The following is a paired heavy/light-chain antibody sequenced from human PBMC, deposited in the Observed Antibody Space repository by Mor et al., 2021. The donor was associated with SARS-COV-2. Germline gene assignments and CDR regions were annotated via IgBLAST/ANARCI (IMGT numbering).Heavy chain of an antibody. D-gene: IGHD3-22*01. CDR1: GFTFTNAW. CDR2: IKSKTDAGTT. Sequence: EVQLVESGGGLVKPGGSLRLSCAASGFTFTNAWMSWVRQAPGKGLEWVGRIKSKTDAGTTDYAAPVKGRFTISRDDSKTTLSLQMNSLKTEDTAVYFCSTSWPYFYDSSGSYWGQGTLVTVSS. V-gene: IGHV3-15*01. CDR3: STSWPYFYDSSGSY. J-gene: IGHJ4*02.
Light chain of an antibody. J-gene: IGKJ5*01. CDR2: AAY. CDR1: QSISSY. V-gene: IGKV1-39*01. CDR3: QQSYSTPS. Sequence: DIQLTQSPSSLSASLGDRVTITCRASQSISSYLNWYQQKPGKAPKLLIYAAYSLQSGVPSRFSGSGSGTDFTLTISSLQPEDFATYYCQQSYSTPSFGQGTRLEIK.